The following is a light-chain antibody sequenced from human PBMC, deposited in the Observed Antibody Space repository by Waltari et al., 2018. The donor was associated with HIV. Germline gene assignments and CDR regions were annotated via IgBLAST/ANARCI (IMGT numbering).Light chain of an antibody. Sequence: EIVLTQSPGTLSLSPGERATLSCRASQSVSSRSLAWYQQRPGQAPRLLISGASSRATGIPDRFSGSGSGTDFTLTISRLEPGDFAVYYCQQYGTSPRTFGQGTKVAIK. CDR1: QSVSSRS. J-gene: IGKJ1*01. CDR3: QQYGTSPRT. V-gene: IGKV3-20*01. CDR2: GAS.